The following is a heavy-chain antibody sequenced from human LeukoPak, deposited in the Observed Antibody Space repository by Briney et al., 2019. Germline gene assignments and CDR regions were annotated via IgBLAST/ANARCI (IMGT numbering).Heavy chain of an antibody. D-gene: IGHD4-23*01. J-gene: IGHJ4*02. Sequence: GGSLRLSCAASGXTVSSSYMSWVRQAPGKGLEWVSYISRSRSTIYYADSVKGRFTISRDNAKNSLYLQMNSLRDEDTAVYYCARENWAYGSNPFDYWGQGTLVTVSS. CDR3: ARENWAYGSNPFDY. V-gene: IGHV3-48*02. CDR1: GXTVSSSY. CDR2: ISRSRSTI.